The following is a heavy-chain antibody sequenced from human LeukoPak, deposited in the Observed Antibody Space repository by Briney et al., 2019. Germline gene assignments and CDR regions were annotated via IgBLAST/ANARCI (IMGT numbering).Heavy chain of an antibody. V-gene: IGHV3-30*02. CDR2: IRYDGSNK. J-gene: IGHJ6*03. CDR1: GFTFSSYG. Sequence: PGGSLRLSCAASGFTFSSYGMHWVRQAPGKGLEWVAFIRYDGSNKYYADSVKGRFTISRDNSKNTLYLQMNSLRAEDTAVYYCAKGAVAGYYYYMDVWGKGTTVTVSS. D-gene: IGHD6-19*01. CDR3: AKGAVAGYYYYMDV.